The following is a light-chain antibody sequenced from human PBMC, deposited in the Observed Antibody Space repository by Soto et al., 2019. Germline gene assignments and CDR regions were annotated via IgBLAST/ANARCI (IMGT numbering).Light chain of an antibody. CDR3: GTWDDRLTGPM. Sequence: QSVLSQPPSASGTPGQRVSISWSGRTSNIGTNTVNWYQQLPGMAPKLLIYGNNQRPSGVPDRFSGSKSGTSASLAISGLQSEDEADYYCGTWDDRLTGPMFGGGTKLAVL. J-gene: IGLJ3*02. V-gene: IGLV1-44*01. CDR2: GNN. CDR1: TSNIGTNT.